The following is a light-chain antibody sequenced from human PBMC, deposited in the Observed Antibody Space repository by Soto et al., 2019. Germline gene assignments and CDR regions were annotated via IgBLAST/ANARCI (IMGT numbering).Light chain of an antibody. V-gene: IGLV1-40*01. CDR2: DNT. CDR3: QSFDSSFIGLV. Sequence: QSVLTQPPSVTGAPGQRVTISCTGSNSNIGADYGVHWYQQFPETAPKLLIYDNTNRPSVVPDRFSGSKSGTSASLAITGLQAEDEADYYCQSFDSSFIGLVFGGGTKLTVL. CDR1: NSNIGADYG. J-gene: IGLJ2*01.